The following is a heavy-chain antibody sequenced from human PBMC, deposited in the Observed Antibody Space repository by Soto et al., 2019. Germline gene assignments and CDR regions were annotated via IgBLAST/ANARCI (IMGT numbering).Heavy chain of an antibody. D-gene: IGHD6-19*01. CDR1: GLIFSDYH. J-gene: IGHJ6*02. V-gene: IGHV3-72*01. CDR3: AMLGGWSGGSSGMDV. Sequence: EVQLVESGGGLVQPGRSLRLSCAASGLIFSDYHMDWVRQAPGKGLEWIGRIRRKANSYTTEYAASVKGRFTISRDHSKNSLYLQMNSLKSEDTAVYYCAMLGGWSGGSSGMDVWGQGTTVTVSS. CDR2: IRRKANSYTT.